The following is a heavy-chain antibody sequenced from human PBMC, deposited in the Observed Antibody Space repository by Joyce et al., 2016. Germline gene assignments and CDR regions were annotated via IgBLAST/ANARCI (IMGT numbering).Heavy chain of an antibody. D-gene: IGHD4-17*01. CDR1: SGSFSNYY. Sequence: QVQLQQWGAGLLKPSETLSLTCAVYSGSFSNYYWNWIRQPPGKGLEWIGEIKHSGTTDYDPSLKSRLTMSVDTSKNQFSLNLKSVTAADTAVYYCASRRRYGDKLYGFDIWGQGTMVTVSS. J-gene: IGHJ3*02. CDR2: IKHSGTT. CDR3: ASRRRYGDKLYGFDI. V-gene: IGHV4-34*02.